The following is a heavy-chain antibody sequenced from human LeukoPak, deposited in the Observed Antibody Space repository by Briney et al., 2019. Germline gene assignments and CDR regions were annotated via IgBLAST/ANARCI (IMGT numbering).Heavy chain of an antibody. J-gene: IGHJ6*02. CDR2: ISGNGVTT. V-gene: IGHV3-64*01. CDR3: ARDTNREQDI. D-gene: IGHD3-3*01. Sequence: GGSLRLSCAASGFSFSGDYIHWVRQAPGKGLEYVSAISGNGVTTHYTNSVKGRFTISRDNSKNSVYLQMGSLSTEDTAVYYCARDTNREQDIWGQGTTVTVSS. CDR1: GFSFSGDY.